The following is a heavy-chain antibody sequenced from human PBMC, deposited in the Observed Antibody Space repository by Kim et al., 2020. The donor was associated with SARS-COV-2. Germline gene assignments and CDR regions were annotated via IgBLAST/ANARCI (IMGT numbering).Heavy chain of an antibody. Sequence: SETLSLTCTVFGGSISSSNFYWGWIRQPPGKGLEWIGSIYYSGSTFYNPSLKSRVTISVDTSKNQFSLKLSSVTVADTAVYYCARAPDYYGSGSYYSVPYYGMDVWGQGTTVTVSS. J-gene: IGHJ6*02. CDR2: IYYSGST. D-gene: IGHD3-10*01. CDR3: ARAPDYYGSGSYYSVPYYGMDV. V-gene: IGHV4-39*07. CDR1: GGSISSSNFY.